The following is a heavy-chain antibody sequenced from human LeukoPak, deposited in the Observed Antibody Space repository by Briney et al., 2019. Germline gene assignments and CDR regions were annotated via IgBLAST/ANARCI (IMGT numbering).Heavy chain of an antibody. CDR1: GFTFSSYG. V-gene: IGHV3-30*03. J-gene: IGHJ4*02. D-gene: IGHD3-16*01. Sequence: GGSLRLSCAASGFTFSSYGMHWVRQAPGKGLEWVAVISYDGGSKYYADSVKGRFTISRDNSKNTLYLQMNSLRAEDTAMYYCARDAGSGERVYWGQGTLVTVSS. CDR3: ARDAGSGERVY. CDR2: ISYDGGSK.